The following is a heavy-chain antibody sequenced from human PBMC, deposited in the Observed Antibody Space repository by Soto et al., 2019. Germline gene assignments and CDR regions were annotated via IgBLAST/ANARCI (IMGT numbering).Heavy chain of an antibody. V-gene: IGHV3-33*06. J-gene: IGHJ4*02. Sequence: GGSLRLSCAASGFTFSSNGMHWVRQAPGKGLEWVAVIWYDGSNKYYADSVKGRFTISRDNSKNTLYLQMNSLRAEDTAVFYCAKERSSGWSLDYWGQGTLVTVSS. CDR2: IWYDGSNK. CDR3: AKERSSGWSLDY. CDR1: GFTFSSNG. D-gene: IGHD6-19*01.